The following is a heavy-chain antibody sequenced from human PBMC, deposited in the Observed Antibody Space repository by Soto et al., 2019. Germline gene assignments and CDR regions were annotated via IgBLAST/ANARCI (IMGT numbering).Heavy chain of an antibody. D-gene: IGHD3-10*01. CDR2: VDGGGGST. Sequence: GGSLRLSCAASGFTFNNYAMSWVRQAPGRGLEWVSTVDGGGGSTYYSDSVKGRFSISRDNSRNTLYLQMNSLRAEDTAIYYCAKDYGPVPTQPFDYWGQGTLVTVSS. V-gene: IGHV3-23*01. CDR3: AKDYGPVPTQPFDY. CDR1: GFTFNNYA. J-gene: IGHJ4*02.